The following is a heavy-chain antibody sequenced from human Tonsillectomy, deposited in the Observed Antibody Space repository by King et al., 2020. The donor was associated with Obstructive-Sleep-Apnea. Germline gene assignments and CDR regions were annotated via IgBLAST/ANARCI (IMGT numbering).Heavy chain of an antibody. Sequence: VQLVESGGGLVQPGGSLRLSCSASGFTFSDYAMHWVRQAPGKGLEYVSAVSSSGGSTYQTDSVKGRFTIARDNSKNTLYLKMSSLGAEDTAVYYCVKGWDCSSASCSAFDLWGQGTMVTVSS. CDR3: VKGWDCSSASCSAFDL. CDR2: VSSSGGST. J-gene: IGHJ3*01. D-gene: IGHD2-2*01. V-gene: IGHV3-64D*09. CDR1: GFTFSDYA.